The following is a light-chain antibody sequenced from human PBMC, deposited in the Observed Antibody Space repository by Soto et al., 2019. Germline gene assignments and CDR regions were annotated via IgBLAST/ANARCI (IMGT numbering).Light chain of an antibody. Sequence: DIQMTQSPSSLSASVGDRVTITCQASQDISNYLKWYQQKPGKAPKVLMYDASNLETGVQSRFSGSGSGTDFPFTISSLQPEDIATYYCQQYDDVPYTFGQGTKLEIK. J-gene: IGKJ2*01. CDR1: QDISNY. CDR2: DAS. CDR3: QQYDDVPYT. V-gene: IGKV1-33*01.